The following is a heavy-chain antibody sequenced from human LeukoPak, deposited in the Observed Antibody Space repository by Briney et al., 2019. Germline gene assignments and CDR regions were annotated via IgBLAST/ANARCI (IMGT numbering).Heavy chain of an antibody. CDR2: FSKTNKYI. V-gene: IGHV3-21*01. Sequence: GGSLRLSCAASGFTLGSYNMNWVRQAPGKGLEWVSSFSKTNKYINYADSVKGRFTISRDNAMSSLYLQMDSLRAEDTAVYFCAREIIGGASFLDYWGQGTLVTVSS. D-gene: IGHD1-26*01. J-gene: IGHJ4*02. CDR3: AREIIGGASFLDY. CDR1: GFTLGSYN.